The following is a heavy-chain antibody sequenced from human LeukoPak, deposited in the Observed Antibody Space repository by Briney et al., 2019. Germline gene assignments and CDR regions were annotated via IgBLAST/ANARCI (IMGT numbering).Heavy chain of an antibody. Sequence: GASLRLSCAASGFTFSSYAMSWVRQAPGKGLEWVSAISGSGGSTYYADSVKGRFTISRDNSKNTLYLQMNSLRAEDTAVYYCAKAFGGDYYDSSGYHPFDYWGQGALVTVSS. CDR3: AKAFGGDYYDSSGYHPFDY. J-gene: IGHJ4*02. CDR1: GFTFSSYA. CDR2: ISGSGGST. V-gene: IGHV3-23*01. D-gene: IGHD3-22*01.